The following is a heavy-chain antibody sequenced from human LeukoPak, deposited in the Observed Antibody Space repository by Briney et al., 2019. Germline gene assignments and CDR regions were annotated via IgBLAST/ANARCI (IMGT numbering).Heavy chain of an antibody. CDR1: GGSISSGDYY. CDR2: IYYSGSA. J-gene: IGHJ5*02. CDR3: ARDRDNWFDP. D-gene: IGHD3-10*01. Sequence: SETLSLTCTVSGGSISSGDYYWSWIRQPPGKGLEWIGYIYYSGSAYYNPSLKSRVTISVDTSKNQFSLKLSSVTAADTAVYYCARDRDNWFDPWGQGTLVTVSS. V-gene: IGHV4-30-4*08.